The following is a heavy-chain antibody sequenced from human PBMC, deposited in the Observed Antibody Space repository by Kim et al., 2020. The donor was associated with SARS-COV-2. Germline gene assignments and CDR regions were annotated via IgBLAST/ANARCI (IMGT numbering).Heavy chain of an antibody. CDR3: TSARDVGRPDSSSAH. Sequence: GGSLRLSCAASGFTFDTYAMNWVRQAPGKGLEWVSAITATGGTTYYVDSVKGRFTISRDNSKSSLFLQMNSLSAEDTALYYCTSARDVGRPDSSSAHWG. CDR2: ITATGGTT. D-gene: IGHD6-6*01. J-gene: IGHJ1*01. CDR1: GFTFDTYA. V-gene: IGHV3-23*01.